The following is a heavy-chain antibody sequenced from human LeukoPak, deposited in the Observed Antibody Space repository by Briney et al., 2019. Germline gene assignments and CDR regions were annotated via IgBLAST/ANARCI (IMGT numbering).Heavy chain of an antibody. V-gene: IGHV3-30-3*01. Sequence: PGGSLRLSCAASGFTFITSSMHWVRQAPGKGLEWVAVISYDGNDKYYADSVRGRFTISRDNSKNTVWLQMSSLRVEDTAVYYCARDARGSYYDSWGQGTLVTVSS. CDR3: ARDARGSYYDS. D-gene: IGHD1-26*01. CDR2: ISYDGNDK. CDR1: GFTFITSS. J-gene: IGHJ4*02.